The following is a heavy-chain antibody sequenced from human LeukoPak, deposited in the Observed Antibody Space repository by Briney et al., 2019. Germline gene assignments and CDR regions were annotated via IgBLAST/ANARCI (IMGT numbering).Heavy chain of an antibody. V-gene: IGHV1-8*01. CDR2: MNPNSGNT. CDR3: ARGRRVWRWGSYDFDY. D-gene: IGHD1-26*01. Sequence: ASVKVSCTASGYTFTSYDINWVRQATGQGLEWMGWMNPNSGNTGYAQKFQGRVTMTRNTSISTAYMELSSLRSEDTAVYYCARGRRVWRWGSYDFDYWGQGTLVTVSS. J-gene: IGHJ4*02. CDR1: GYTFTSYD.